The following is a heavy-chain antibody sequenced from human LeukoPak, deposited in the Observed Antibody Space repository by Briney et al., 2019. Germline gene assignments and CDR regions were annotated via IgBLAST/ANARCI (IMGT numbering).Heavy chain of an antibody. Sequence: TSETLSLTCAVYGGSFSGYYLSWIRQPPGKGLEWIGEINHSGSTNYNPSLKSRVTISVDTSKNQFSLKLSSVTAADTAVYYCARGRRGWFDPWGQGTLVTVSS. V-gene: IGHV4-34*01. CDR2: INHSGST. J-gene: IGHJ5*02. CDR3: ARGRRGWFDP. CDR1: GGSFSGYY.